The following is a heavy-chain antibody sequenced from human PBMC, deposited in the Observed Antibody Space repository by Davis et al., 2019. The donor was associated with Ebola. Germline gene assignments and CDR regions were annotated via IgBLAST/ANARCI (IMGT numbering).Heavy chain of an antibody. CDR1: GYTFTRYW. J-gene: IGHJ3*01. V-gene: IGHV5-51*01. CDR3: ASLRRTITGMDDGFDV. CDR2: IYTGDSDT. D-gene: IGHD1-20*01. Sequence: GESLKISCKASGYTFTRYWIVWVRQMPGKGLEWMGIIYTGDSDTRYSPSFRGQVTISADKSIRTAYLQWSSLKASDTAMYYCASLRRTITGMDDGFDVWGQGKKVTVSS.